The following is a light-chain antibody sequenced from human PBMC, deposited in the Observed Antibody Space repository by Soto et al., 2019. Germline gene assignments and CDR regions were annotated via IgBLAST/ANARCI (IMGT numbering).Light chain of an antibody. CDR1: QGISTY. J-gene: IGKJ4*01. V-gene: IGKV1-9*01. CDR2: AAS. Sequence: DIQLTQSPSFLSASVGDRVTITCRASQGISTYLAWYQQKPGNAPKVLIYAASTLQSGVPWRFSGSGSETEFTLTISSLQPEDFATYFCQQFNSYPVTFGGGTKVEIK. CDR3: QQFNSYPVT.